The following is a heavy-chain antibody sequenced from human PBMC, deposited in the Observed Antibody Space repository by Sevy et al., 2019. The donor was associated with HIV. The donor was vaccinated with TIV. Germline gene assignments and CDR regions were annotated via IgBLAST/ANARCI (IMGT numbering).Heavy chain of an antibody. D-gene: IGHD3-22*01. CDR2: IYPDESDI. V-gene: IGHV5-51*01. CDR1: GYSFTSQW. CDR3: SRHRSSGYYDDAFDL. J-gene: IGHJ3*01. Sequence: ASVKVSCKGSGYSFTSQWIGWVRQMPGKGLEWMGIIYPDESDIRYSPSFQGQVTISADKSISTAHLQWSSLKASDTAMYYCSRHRSSGYYDDAFDLWGQGTMVTVSS.